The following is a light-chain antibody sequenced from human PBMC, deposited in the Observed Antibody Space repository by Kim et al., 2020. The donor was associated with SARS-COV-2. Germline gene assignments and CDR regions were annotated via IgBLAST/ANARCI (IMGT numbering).Light chain of an antibody. Sequence: VGDSVTITCQAREASSTYLNWYHQRPGKAPQLLIYDVSKLGTGVPPRFSGSGFGTDFRLTINSLQPGGIGTYYCQQYDSLPFTFGGGTKVDIK. CDR3: QQYDSLPFT. V-gene: IGKV1-33*01. CDR2: DVS. J-gene: IGKJ4*01. CDR1: EASSTY.